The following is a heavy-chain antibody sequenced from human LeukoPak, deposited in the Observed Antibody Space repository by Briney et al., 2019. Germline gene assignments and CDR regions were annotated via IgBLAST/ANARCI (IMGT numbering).Heavy chain of an antibody. Sequence: GGSLRLSCAASGFTFSSYAMSWVRQAPGKGLEWVSAISGSGGSTYYADSVKGRFTISGDNSKNTLYLQMSSLRAEDTAVYYCAKGVDVLIPAAGSLFDYWGQGTLVTVSS. J-gene: IGHJ4*02. CDR2: ISGSGGST. V-gene: IGHV3-23*01. D-gene: IGHD6-13*01. CDR3: AKGVDVLIPAAGSLFDY. CDR1: GFTFSSYA.